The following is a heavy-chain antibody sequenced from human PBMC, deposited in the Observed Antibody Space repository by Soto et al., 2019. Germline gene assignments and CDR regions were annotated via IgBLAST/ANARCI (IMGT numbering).Heavy chain of an antibody. D-gene: IGHD3-3*01. V-gene: IGHV3-23*01. J-gene: IGHJ4*02. Sequence: EVQLLESGGGLVQPGGSLRLSCAASGFTFSNYAMGWVRQTPGKGLEWVSAITASGGDTYHADSVTGRLTISRDNSKNTLYFQMNSLRAEDTAIYYCAKGSSHSRPYYFDYWGQGTLVTVSS. CDR2: ITASGGDT. CDR1: GFTFSNYA. CDR3: AKGSSHSRPYYFDY.